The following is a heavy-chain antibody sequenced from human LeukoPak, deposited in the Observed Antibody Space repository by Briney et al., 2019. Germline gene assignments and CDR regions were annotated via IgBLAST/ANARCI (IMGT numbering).Heavy chain of an antibody. D-gene: IGHD3-22*01. V-gene: IGHV1-2*02. CDR1: GYTFTGYY. J-gene: IGHJ6*02. CDR2: INPNSGGT. Sequence: ASVKVSCKASGYTFTGYYMHWVRQAPGQGLEWMGWINPNSGGTNYARKFQGRVTMTRDTSISTAYMELSGLRSDDTAMYYCARSSGYYYYYGMDVWGQGTTVTVSS. CDR3: ARSSGYYYYYGMDV.